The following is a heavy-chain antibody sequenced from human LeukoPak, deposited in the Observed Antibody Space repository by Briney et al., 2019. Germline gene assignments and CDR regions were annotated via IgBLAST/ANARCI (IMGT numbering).Heavy chain of an antibody. Sequence: SQTLSLTCAISGDSVSSNSVAWNWIRQSPSRCLEWLGRTNYRSKWYSDYAVSVKSRITISPDTSKNQFSLHLNSVTPEDTAVYYCARRLTQYDCFDPWGQGILVTVSS. V-gene: IGHV6-1*01. D-gene: IGHD2-2*01. J-gene: IGHJ5*02. CDR2: TNYRSKWYS. CDR1: GDSVSSNSVA. CDR3: ARRLTQYDCFDP.